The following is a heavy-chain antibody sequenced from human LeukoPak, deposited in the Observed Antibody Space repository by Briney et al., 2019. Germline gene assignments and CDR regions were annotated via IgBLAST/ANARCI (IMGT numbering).Heavy chain of an antibody. V-gene: IGHV3-74*01. CDR2: INSDGSST. J-gene: IGHJ4*02. CDR3: AHENYDFWSGYYSFDY. CDR1: GFTFSSYW. Sequence: GGSLRLSCAASGFTFSSYWMDWVRQAPGKGLVWVSRINSDGSSTSYADSVKGRFTISRDNAKNTLYLQMNSLRAEDTAVYYCAHENYDFWSGYYSFDYWGQGTLVTVSS. D-gene: IGHD3-3*01.